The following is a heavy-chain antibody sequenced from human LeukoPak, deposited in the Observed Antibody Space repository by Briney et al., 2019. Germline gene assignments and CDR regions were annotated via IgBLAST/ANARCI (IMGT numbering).Heavy chain of an antibody. CDR1: GFAFPNYW. D-gene: IGHD3-16*01. V-gene: IGHV3-74*01. CDR2: INGDGSST. CDR3: AKKVGGVYSMDV. J-gene: IGHJ6*02. Sequence: PGGSLRLSCAASGFAFPNYWMHWVRRVPGKGLVWVSGINGDGSSTNYGDSVKGRFTISRDNAKNTLYLQMNSLRAEDTAVYYCAKKVGGVYSMDVWGQGTTVTVSS.